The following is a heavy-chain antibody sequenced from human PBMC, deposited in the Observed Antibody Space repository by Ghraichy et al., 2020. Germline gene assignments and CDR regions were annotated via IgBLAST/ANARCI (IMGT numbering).Heavy chain of an antibody. J-gene: IGHJ6*02. CDR3: TKCPTDFSGDYLSAMEG. CDR1: GFIFNNYG. Sequence: GGSLRLSCAASGFIFNNYGMHWVRQAPGKGPEWLAFISFDGTNKYYGQSVKGRCSISRDNSNNILYLQLDSLRPEDTAVYSCTKCPTDFSGDYLSAMEGWGQGTSVTVSS. D-gene: IGHD3-22*01. V-gene: IGHV3-30*02. CDR2: ISFDGTNK.